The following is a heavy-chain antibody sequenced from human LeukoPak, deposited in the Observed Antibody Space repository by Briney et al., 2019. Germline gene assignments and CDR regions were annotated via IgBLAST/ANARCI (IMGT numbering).Heavy chain of an antibody. Sequence: GGSLRLSCAASGFTFTSYSMNWVRQAPGKGLKWVSTISGGGGSTYYADSVKGRFTISRDNSKNTLYLQVNSLRAEDTAVYYCAKGGKWDVTPFDYWGQGTLVTASS. J-gene: IGHJ4*02. CDR2: ISGGGGST. CDR1: GFTFTSYS. D-gene: IGHD1-26*01. V-gene: IGHV3-23*01. CDR3: AKGGKWDVTPFDY.